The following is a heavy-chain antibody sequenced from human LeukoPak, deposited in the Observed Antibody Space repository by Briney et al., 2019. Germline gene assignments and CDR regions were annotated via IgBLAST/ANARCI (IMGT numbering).Heavy chain of an antibody. CDR3: AKANYGGYAFDI. D-gene: IGHD3-10*01. J-gene: IGHJ3*02. CDR2: ISWNSGSI. V-gene: IGHV3-9*01. CDR1: GFTFSSYA. Sequence: PGGSLRLSCAASGFTFSSYAMSWVRQAPGKGLEWVSGISWNSGSIGYADSVKGRFTISRDNAKNSLYLQMNSLRAEDTALYYCAKANYGGYAFDIWGQGTMVTVSS.